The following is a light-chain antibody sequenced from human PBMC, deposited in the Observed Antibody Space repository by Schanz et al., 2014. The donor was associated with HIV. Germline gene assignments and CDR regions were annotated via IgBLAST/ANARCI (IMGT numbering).Light chain of an antibody. J-gene: IGKJ4*01. CDR1: QSVSSN. Sequence: EIVMTQSPATLSVSPGERATLSCRASQSVSSNLAWYQQKPGQAPRLLIYGASTRATGIPDRFSGSGSGTDFTLTISRLEPEDFAVYYCQQYGSSPGTFGGGTKVEIK. CDR3: QQYGSSPGT. V-gene: IGKV3-20*01. CDR2: GAS.